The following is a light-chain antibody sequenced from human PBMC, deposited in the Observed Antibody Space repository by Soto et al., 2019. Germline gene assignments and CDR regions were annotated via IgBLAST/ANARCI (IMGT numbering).Light chain of an antibody. CDR1: QNINTD. Sequence: DIQMTQSPSTLSASVGDRVTITFRASQNINTDLAWYQQKPGKVPNLLIYHASSLVTGVPSRFSGSGSGTEFTLTISSLQPDDFAAYYCQQYSTLWTFGQGTTVDIK. CDR3: QQYSTLWT. CDR2: HAS. J-gene: IGKJ1*01. V-gene: IGKV1-5*01.